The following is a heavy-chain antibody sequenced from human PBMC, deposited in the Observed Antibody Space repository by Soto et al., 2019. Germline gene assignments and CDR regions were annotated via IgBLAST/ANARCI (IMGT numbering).Heavy chain of an antibody. Sequence: ASVKVSCKASGYTFTSYGISWVRQAPGQGLEWMGWISAYNGNTNYAQKLQGRVTMTADTSTSTAYMELRSLRSDDTAVYYCARDGIGGLRYFEWSEPRNGWGQGTLVTVSS. D-gene: IGHD3-9*01. CDR1: GYTFTSYG. J-gene: IGHJ4*02. CDR3: ARDGIGGLRYFEWSEPRNG. V-gene: IGHV1-18*01. CDR2: ISAYNGNT.